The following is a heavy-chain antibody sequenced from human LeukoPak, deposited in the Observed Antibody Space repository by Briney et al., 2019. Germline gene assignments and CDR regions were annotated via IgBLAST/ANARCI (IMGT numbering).Heavy chain of an antibody. CDR3: ARSGIAAAGTSNYKYYFDY. Sequence: GGSLRLSCAASRFTFSSYGMHWVRQAPGKGLEWVAVIWYDGSNKYYADSVKGRFTISRDNSKNTLYLQMNSLRAEDTAVYYCARSGIAAAGTSNYKYYFDYWGQGTLVTVSS. V-gene: IGHV3-33*01. CDR2: IWYDGSNK. D-gene: IGHD6-13*01. J-gene: IGHJ4*02. CDR1: RFTFSSYG.